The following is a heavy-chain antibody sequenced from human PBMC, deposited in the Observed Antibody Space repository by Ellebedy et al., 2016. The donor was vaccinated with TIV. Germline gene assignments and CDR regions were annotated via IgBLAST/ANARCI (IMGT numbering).Heavy chain of an antibody. CDR1: GLTFSSHA. CDR3: ARDPVGDGPAFDV. V-gene: IGHV3-23*01. D-gene: IGHD4-23*01. Sequence: PGGSLRLSCAASGLTFSSHAMSWVRQAPGKGLEWVSPITESGGNTYYADPVKGRFTISRDNSKDTLYLQMNSLRAEDTAIYYCARDPVGDGPAFDVWGHGTMVTVSS. CDR2: ITESGGNT. J-gene: IGHJ3*01.